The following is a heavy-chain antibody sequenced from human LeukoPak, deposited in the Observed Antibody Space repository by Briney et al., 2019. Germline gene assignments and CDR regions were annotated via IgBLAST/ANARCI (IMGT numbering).Heavy chain of an antibody. CDR2: VYYSGST. CDR3: ARVLEEKAGRAFDI. V-gene: IGHV4-59*01. J-gene: IGHJ3*02. CDR1: GGSISSYY. Sequence: PSETLSLTCTVSGGSISSYYWSWIRQPPGKGLEWIGYVYYSGSTNYNPSLKSRVTISLDTSKNQFSLKLSSVTAADTAVYYCARVLEEKAGRAFDIWGQGTMVTVSS. D-gene: IGHD5-24*01.